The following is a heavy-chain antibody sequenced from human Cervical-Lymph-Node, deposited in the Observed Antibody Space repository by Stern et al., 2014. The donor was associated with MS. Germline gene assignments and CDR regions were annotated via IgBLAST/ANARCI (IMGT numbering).Heavy chain of an antibody. CDR3: ARHSYYDALTGYLDHGMDV. CDR2: IWYDGSNK. D-gene: IGHD3-9*01. Sequence: VQLVESGGGVVQPGRSLRLSCSASGFIFRSYGMDWVRQAPGKGLEWGAFIWYDGSNKFYADSVKGRFTISRDNSKNTLYLQMNSLRAEDSAVYYCARHSYYDALTGYLDHGMDVWGQGTTVTVSS. J-gene: IGHJ6*02. CDR1: GFIFRSYG. V-gene: IGHV3-33*01.